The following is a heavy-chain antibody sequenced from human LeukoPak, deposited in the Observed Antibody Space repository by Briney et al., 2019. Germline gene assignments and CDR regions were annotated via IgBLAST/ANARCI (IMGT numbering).Heavy chain of an antibody. CDR2: IYYSETT. CDR3: ARELEDCSGGSCYSGWLDP. J-gene: IGHJ5*02. CDR1: GVSISSHY. V-gene: IGHV4-59*11. D-gene: IGHD2-15*01. Sequence: SETLSLTCTVPGVSISSHYWSWIRQPPGKGLEWIGYIYYSETTNYNPSLKSRVTMSLDTSKNQFSLKLTSVTAADTAVYYCARELEDCSGGSCYSGWLDPWGQGTRVTVSS.